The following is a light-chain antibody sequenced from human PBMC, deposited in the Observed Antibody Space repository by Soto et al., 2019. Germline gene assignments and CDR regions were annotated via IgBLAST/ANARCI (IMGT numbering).Light chain of an antibody. Sequence: QSVLTQPPSASGTPGQRVTISCSGSSSNIGSNTVYWYQQLPGTAPKLLIYSNNQRPSGVPDRCSGSKSGTSASLAITGLLSEDEADYYCAAWDDSPNGVVFGGGTKLTVL. CDR2: SNN. V-gene: IGLV1-44*01. J-gene: IGLJ2*01. CDR3: AAWDDSPNGVV. CDR1: SSNIGSNT.